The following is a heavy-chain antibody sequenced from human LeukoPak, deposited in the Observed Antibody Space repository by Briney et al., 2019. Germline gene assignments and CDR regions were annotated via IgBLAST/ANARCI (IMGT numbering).Heavy chain of an antibody. CDR2: IIPIFGTA. J-gene: IGHJ5*02. CDR3: ARGPHKRTYDRDNWFDP. CDR1: GGTFSSYA. D-gene: IGHD3-3*01. Sequence: GASVKVSCKVSGGTFSSYAISWVRQAPGQGLEWMGGIIPIFGTANYAQKFQGRVTITADKSTSTAYMELSSLRSEDTAVYYCARGPHKRTYDRDNWFDPWGQGTLVTVSS. V-gene: IGHV1-69*06.